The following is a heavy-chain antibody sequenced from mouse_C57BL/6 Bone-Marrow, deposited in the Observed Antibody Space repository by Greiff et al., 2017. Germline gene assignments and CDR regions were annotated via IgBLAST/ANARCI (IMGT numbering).Heavy chain of an antibody. J-gene: IGHJ2*01. CDR1: GYSITSGYY. Sequence: EVQVVESGPGLVKPSQSLSLTCSVTGYSITSGYYWNWIRQFPGNKLEWMGYISYDGSNNYNPSLKNRISITRDTSKNQFFLKLNSVTTEDTATYYCAREGGGYFDYWGQGTTLTVSS. V-gene: IGHV3-6*01. CDR2: ISYDGSN. CDR3: AREGGGYFDY.